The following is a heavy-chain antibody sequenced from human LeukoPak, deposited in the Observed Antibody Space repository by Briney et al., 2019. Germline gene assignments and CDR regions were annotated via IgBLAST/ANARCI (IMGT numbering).Heavy chain of an antibody. Sequence: SETLSLTCTVYGGSFSGYYWSWIRQPPGKGLEWIGEINHSGSTNYNPSLKSRVTISVDTSKNQFSLKLSSVTAADTAVYYCARGRGRYSGYDHAFDIWGQGTMVTVSS. CDR2: INHSGST. V-gene: IGHV4-34*01. CDR1: GGSFSGYY. D-gene: IGHD5-12*01. J-gene: IGHJ3*02. CDR3: ARGRGRYSGYDHAFDI.